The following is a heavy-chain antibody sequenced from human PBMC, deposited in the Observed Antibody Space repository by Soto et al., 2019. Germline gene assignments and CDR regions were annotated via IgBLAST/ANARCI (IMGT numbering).Heavy chain of an antibody. CDR3: AREGSTTMTAAYFDY. V-gene: IGHV3-33*01. CDR1: GFTFSSYG. D-gene: IGHD4-17*01. Sequence: SLRLSCAASGFTFSSYGMHWVRQAPGKGLEWVAVIWYDGSNKYYADSVKGRFTISRDNSKNTLYLQMNSLRAEDTAVYYWAREGSTTMTAAYFDYWGQGTLVTVSS. J-gene: IGHJ4*02. CDR2: IWYDGSNK.